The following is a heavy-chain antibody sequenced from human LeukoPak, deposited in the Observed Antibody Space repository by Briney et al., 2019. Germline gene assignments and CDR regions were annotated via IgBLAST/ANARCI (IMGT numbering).Heavy chain of an antibody. Sequence: GGSLRLSCAASGFTFNNYAMSWVRQAPGKGLEWVSTISGSDDNAYYADSVKGRFTISRDISKNTLYLQMNSLRADDTAVYYCANDFDHWGQGTLVTVSS. J-gene: IGHJ4*02. V-gene: IGHV3-23*01. CDR1: GFTFNNYA. CDR2: ISGSDDNA. CDR3: ANDFDH.